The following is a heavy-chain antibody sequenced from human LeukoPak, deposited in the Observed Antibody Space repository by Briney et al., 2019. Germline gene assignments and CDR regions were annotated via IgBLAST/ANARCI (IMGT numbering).Heavy chain of an antibody. J-gene: IGHJ4*02. CDR2: IYYSGST. D-gene: IGHD4-23*01. CDR3: ARDRRYGGNAYPYDY. CDR1: GGSISSSSYY. Sequence: SETLSLTCTVSGGSISSSSYYWGWIRQPPGKGLEWIGSIYYSGSTYYNPSLKSRVTISVDTSKNQFSLKLSSVTAADTAVYYCARDRRYGGNAYPYDYWGQGTLVTVSS. V-gene: IGHV4-39*07.